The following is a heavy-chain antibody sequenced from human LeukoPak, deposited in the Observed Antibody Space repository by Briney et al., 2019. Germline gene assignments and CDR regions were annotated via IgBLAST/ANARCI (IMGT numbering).Heavy chain of an antibody. CDR3: ARERGDHYFDY. D-gene: IGHD3-16*01. CDR1: GGSISSGGYY. V-gene: IGHV4-31*11. J-gene: IGHJ4*02. Sequence: ASETLSLTCAVSGGSISSGGYYWSWIRQHPGKGLEWIGYIYYSGSTYYNPSLKSRVTISVDTSKNQFSLKLSSVTAADTAVYYCARERGDHYFDYWGQGTLVTVSS. CDR2: IYYSGST.